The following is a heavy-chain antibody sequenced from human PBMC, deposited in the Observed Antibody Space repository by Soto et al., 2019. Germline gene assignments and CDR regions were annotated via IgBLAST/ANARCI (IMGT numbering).Heavy chain of an antibody. J-gene: IGHJ4*02. Sequence: SETLSLTCAIYGGSFSNYYWNWIRQPPGKGLEWMGKINHNGSTNYSPSLKSRLTISVDRSKNQFSLKLSSVTAADTAVYYCARASGAVAGKTFDYWGQGTLVTVSS. CDR2: INHNGST. V-gene: IGHV4-34*01. CDR1: GGSFSNYY. D-gene: IGHD6-19*01. CDR3: ARASGAVAGKTFDY.